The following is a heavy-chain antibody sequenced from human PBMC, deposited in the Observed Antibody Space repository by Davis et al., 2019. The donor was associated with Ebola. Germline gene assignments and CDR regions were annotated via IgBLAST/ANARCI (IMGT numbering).Heavy chain of an antibody. Sequence: GESLKISCAASGFTLSGNAITWVRQAPGKGLEWVSYISSSSSTIYYADSVKGRFTISRDNAKNSLYLQMNSLRDEDTAVYYCATRRLPFDYWGQGTLVTVSS. D-gene: IGHD6-25*01. V-gene: IGHV3-48*02. CDR3: ATRRLPFDY. J-gene: IGHJ4*02. CDR2: ISSSSSTI. CDR1: GFTLSGNA.